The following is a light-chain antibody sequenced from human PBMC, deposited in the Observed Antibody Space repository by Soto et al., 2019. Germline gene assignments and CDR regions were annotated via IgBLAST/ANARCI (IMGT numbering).Light chain of an antibody. CDR2: EVN. Sequence: QSALTQPASVSGSPGQSITISCTGTSSDIASYKFVSWFQHHPGKAPKLLIYEVNNRPSGISNRFSGSKSGNTASLTISGLQPEDEANYVCSSATNTDTLVVFGGGTKLTVL. V-gene: IGLV2-14*01. CDR1: SSDIASYKF. J-gene: IGLJ2*01. CDR3: SSATNTDTLVV.